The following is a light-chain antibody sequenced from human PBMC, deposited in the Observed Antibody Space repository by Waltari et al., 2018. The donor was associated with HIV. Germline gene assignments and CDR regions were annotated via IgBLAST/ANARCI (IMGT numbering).Light chain of an antibody. V-gene: IGKV1-33*01. CDR2: AAS. J-gene: IGKJ4*01. CDR1: QDIENY. Sequence: DIHISQPPSSLSASLRGRVTIACQASQDIENYLTWYQQKPGKSPKLLIYAASTLEVGVPSRFSGGGSGTDFNFTINNLQPDDFATYYCQQCKKLPLTFGGGTKVEMK. CDR3: QQCKKLPLT.